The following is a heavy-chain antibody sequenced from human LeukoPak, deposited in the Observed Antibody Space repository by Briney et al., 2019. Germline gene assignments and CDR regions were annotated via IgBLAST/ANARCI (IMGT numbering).Heavy chain of an antibody. CDR3: ARDGGSGTSTGYNGYYYYGMDV. CDR1: GFTVINNY. CDR2: IYSGDST. D-gene: IGHD3-9*01. J-gene: IGHJ6*02. Sequence: PGGSLRLSCAASGFTVINNYVSWVRQAPGKGLEWVSFIYSGDSTYYADSVKGRFSISRDSSTNTMQLQMNSLRAEDTAVYYCARDGGSGTSTGYNGYYYYGMDVWGQGTTVTVSS. V-gene: IGHV3-66*01.